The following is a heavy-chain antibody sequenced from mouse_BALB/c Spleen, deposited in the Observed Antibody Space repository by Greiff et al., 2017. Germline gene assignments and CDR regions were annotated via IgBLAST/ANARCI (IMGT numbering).Heavy chain of an antibody. J-gene: IGHJ4*01. CDR2: ISSGGST. D-gene: IGHD2-1*01. CDR1: GFTFSSYA. Sequence: EVQGVESGGGLVKPGGSLKLSCAASGFTFSSYAMSWVRQTPEKRLEWVASISSGGSTYYPDSVKGRFTISRDNARNILYLQMSSLRSEDTAMYYCARGFYGNYFYAMDYWGQGTSVTVSS. V-gene: IGHV5-6-5*01. CDR3: ARGFYGNYFYAMDY.